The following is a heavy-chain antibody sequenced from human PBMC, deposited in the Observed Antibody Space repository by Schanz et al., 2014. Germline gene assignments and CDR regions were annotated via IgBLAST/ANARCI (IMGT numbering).Heavy chain of an antibody. J-gene: IGHJ4*02. Sequence: EVQLVESGGGLVQPGGSLRLSCAASGFTFSSHSMHWVRQAPGKGPEWISYISGSSRTIYYADSMKGRFTVSRDNAENALYLQMNSLRAEDTGLYFCARGGSGGHCRLDYWGQGTLVTVSS. CDR2: ISGSSRTI. CDR3: ARGGSGGHCRLDY. CDR1: GFTFSSHS. V-gene: IGHV3-48*01. D-gene: IGHD1-26*01.